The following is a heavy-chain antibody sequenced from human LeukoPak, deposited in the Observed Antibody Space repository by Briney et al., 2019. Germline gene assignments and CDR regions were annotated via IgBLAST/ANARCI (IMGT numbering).Heavy chain of an antibody. CDR3: ARDRHDYVWGSYRLPGY. CDR2: ISYDGSNK. D-gene: IGHD3-16*02. J-gene: IGHJ4*02. V-gene: IGHV3-30-3*01. Sequence: PGGSLRLSCAASGFTFSSYAMHWVRQAPGKGLEWVAVISYDGSNKYYADSVKGRFTISRDNSKNTLYLQMNSLRAEDTAVYYCARDRHDYVWGSYRLPGYWGQGTLVTVSS. CDR1: GFTFSSYA.